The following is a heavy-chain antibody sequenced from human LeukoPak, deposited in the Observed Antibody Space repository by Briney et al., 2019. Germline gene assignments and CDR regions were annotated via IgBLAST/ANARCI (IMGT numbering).Heavy chain of an antibody. CDR2: IYYSGST. V-gene: IGHV4-39*01. D-gene: IGHD1-14*01. CDR1: GGSISSTNYH. CDR3: ANNRGDY. J-gene: IGHJ4*02. Sequence: SETLSLTCTVSGGSISSTNYHWDWIRQPPGKGLEWIGSIYYSGSTYYNPSLKSRVTISVDTSRNQFSLKLSSVTAADTAVYYCANNRGDYWGQGTLVTVSS.